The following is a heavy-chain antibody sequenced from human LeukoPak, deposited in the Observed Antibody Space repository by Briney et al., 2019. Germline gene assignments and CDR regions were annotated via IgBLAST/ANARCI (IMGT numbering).Heavy chain of an antibody. CDR2: ITGSGGST. V-gene: IGHV3-23*01. J-gene: IGHJ4*02. Sequence: GGSLRLSCAASGFTFSSHAMTWVRQAPGKGLEWGSSITGSGGSTFYAASVKGRFTISRDNSKNTLYLQMNSLRAEDTAVYYCAKLGISDGVDYWGQGTLVTVSS. CDR1: GFTFSSHA. D-gene: IGHD1-26*01. CDR3: AKLGISDGVDY.